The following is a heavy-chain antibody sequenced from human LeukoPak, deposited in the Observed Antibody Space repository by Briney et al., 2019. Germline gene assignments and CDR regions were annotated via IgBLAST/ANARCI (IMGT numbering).Heavy chain of an antibody. D-gene: IGHD5-24*01. V-gene: IGHV4-38-2*02. J-gene: IGHJ5*02. CDR3: AREMATISNWFDP. CDR1: GYSISSGYY. CDR2: IYHSGST. Sequence: SETLSLTCTVSGYSISSGYYWGWIRQPPGKGLEWIGSIYHSGSTYYNPSLKSRVTISVDTSKNQFSLKLSSVTAADTAVYYCAREMATISNWFDPWGQGTLVTVSS.